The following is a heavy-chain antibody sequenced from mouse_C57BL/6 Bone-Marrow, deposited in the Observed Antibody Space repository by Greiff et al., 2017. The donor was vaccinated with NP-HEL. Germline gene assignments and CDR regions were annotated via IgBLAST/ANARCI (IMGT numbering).Heavy chain of an antibody. CDR1: GFSLTSYA. D-gene: IGHD2-4*01. V-gene: IGHV2-9-1*01. CDR3: ARNGRPYDYAYYYAMDY. Sequence: VKLMESGPGLVAPSQSLSITCTVSGFSLTSYAISWVRQPPGKGLEWLGVIWTGGGTNYNSALKSRLSISKDNSKSQVFLKMNSLQTDDTARYYCARNGRPYDYAYYYAMDYWGQGTSVTVSS. J-gene: IGHJ4*01. CDR2: IWTGGGT.